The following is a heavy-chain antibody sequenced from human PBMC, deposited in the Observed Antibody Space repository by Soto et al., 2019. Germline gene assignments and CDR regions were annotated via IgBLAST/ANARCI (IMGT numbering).Heavy chain of an antibody. CDR1: GFTFSSYS. CDR2: ISSSSSTI. J-gene: IGHJ4*02. Sequence: GGSLRLSCAASGFTFSSYSMNWVRQAPGKGLEWVSYISSSSSTIYYADSVKGRFTISRDNAKNSLYLQMNSLRDEDTAVYYCASPAKYAYCGGDCYPPPNFDYWGQGTLVTVSS. D-gene: IGHD2-21*02. CDR3: ASPAKYAYCGGDCYPPPNFDY. V-gene: IGHV3-48*02.